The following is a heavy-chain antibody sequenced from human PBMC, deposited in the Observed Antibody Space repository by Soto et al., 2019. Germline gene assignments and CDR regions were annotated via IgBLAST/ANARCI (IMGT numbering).Heavy chain of an antibody. Sequence: QVQLQQWGAGLLKPSETLSLTCAVYGGSFSGYYWSWIRQPPGKGLEWIGEINHSGSSNYNPSLKSRVTISVDTSKNQFSLTRSSVTAADTAVHYWARARYGSGAHWFAPWGQGTLVTVSS. J-gene: IGHJ5*02. CDR2: INHSGSS. D-gene: IGHD3-10*01. CDR1: GGSFSGYY. V-gene: IGHV4-34*01. CDR3: ARARYGSGAHWFAP.